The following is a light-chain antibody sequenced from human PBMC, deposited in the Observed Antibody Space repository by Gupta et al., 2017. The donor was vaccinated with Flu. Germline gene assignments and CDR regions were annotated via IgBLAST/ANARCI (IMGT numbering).Light chain of an antibody. Sequence: EIVLTQSPGTLSLSPGERATLSCRASQSVGSTYLAWYQQKPGQAPRLLIYGASSRAPAFPDRFSGSGSGTDFTLTINRLEPEDFAVYYCQQSSSSHTFGQGTKLEIK. V-gene: IGKV3-20*01. CDR2: GAS. CDR1: QSVGSTY. CDR3: QQSSSSHT. J-gene: IGKJ2*01.